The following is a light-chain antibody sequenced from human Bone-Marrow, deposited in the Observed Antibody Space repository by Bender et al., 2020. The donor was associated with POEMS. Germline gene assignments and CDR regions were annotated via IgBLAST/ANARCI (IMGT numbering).Light chain of an antibody. CDR1: SSDVGSHNL. Sequence: QSALIQPASVSGAPGQSITISCTGGSSDVGSHNLVSWYQQHPGNAPKVLIYEVTKWPSGVSTRFSGSKSGNTASLTISGLQTADEGDYFCCSFAGGDTWVFGTGTRVTVL. J-gene: IGLJ1*01. CDR2: EVT. CDR3: CSFAGGDTWV. V-gene: IGLV2-23*02.